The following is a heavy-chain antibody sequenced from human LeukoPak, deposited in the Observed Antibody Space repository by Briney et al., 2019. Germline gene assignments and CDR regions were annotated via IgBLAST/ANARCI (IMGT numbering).Heavy chain of an antibody. CDR2: VNSNGRSA. CDR1: GFNFDDYG. D-gene: IGHD5-12*01. CDR3: TRGYSTRHFPFDS. V-gene: IGHV3-20*04. J-gene: IGHJ4*02. Sequence: GGSLRLSCAASGFNFDDYGMTWVRQIPGKGLEWVAGVNSNGRSAGYAASVRGRFTISRGNAKNSLYLEMGSLRLEDTAFYFCTRGYSTRHFPFDSWGQGTLVTVSS.